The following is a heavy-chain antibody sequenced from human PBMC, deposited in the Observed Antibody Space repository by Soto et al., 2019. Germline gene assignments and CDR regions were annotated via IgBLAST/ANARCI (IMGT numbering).Heavy chain of an antibody. Sequence: QVQLVQSGAEVKKPGSSVKVSCKASGGTFSSYAISWVRQAPGQGLEWMGGIIPIFGTANYAQKFQGRVTITADESTSTAYMELSSLRSEDTAVYYCASGGRTNGSGWYGELALYFDYWGQGTLVTVSS. J-gene: IGHJ4*02. D-gene: IGHD6-19*01. CDR1: GGTFSSYA. CDR3: ASGGRTNGSGWYGELALYFDY. V-gene: IGHV1-69*01. CDR2: IIPIFGTA.